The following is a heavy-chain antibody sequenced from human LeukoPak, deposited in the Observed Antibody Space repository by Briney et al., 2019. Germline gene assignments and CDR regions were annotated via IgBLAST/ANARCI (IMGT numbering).Heavy chain of an antibody. CDR2: IYDGGKT. V-gene: IGHV3-66*02. CDR3: ATGAGHPFYMDV. Sequence: GGSLRLSCAASGFIVNTNYMSWVRQAPGKGLEWVSLIYDGGKTYYADSVKGRFTISRDNSKTTLFLQMNSLRAEDTAVYYCATGAGHPFYMDVWGKGTTVTVSS. J-gene: IGHJ6*03. CDR1: GFIVNTNY.